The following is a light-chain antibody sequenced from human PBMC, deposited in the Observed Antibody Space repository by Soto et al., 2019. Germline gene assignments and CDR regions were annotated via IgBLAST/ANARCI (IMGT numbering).Light chain of an antibody. V-gene: IGKV1-5*01. CDR2: DAS. J-gene: IGKJ1*01. Sequence: DIQMTQSPSTLSASVGDRVTITCRASQSISRWLAWYQQKPGKAPKALIYDASTLRSGVPSRFSGSGSGTEFTLTISSLQSDDFATYYCQHYNSFSPWAFGQGTKVDI. CDR3: QHYNSFSPWA. CDR1: QSISRW.